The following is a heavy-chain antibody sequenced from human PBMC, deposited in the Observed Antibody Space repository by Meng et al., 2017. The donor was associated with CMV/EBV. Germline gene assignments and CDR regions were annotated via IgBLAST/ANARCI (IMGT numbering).Heavy chain of an antibody. CDR3: EQGYTGP. CDR2: IIPIFGTA. Sequence: VRRVQSGAEGKEPWSSLTCDCKAAGGTFSSYAISWVRQAPGQGLEWMGGIIPIFGTANYAQKFQGRVTITADESTSTAYMELSSLRSEDTAVYYCEQGYTGPWGQGTLVTVSS. V-gene: IGHV1-69*12. D-gene: IGHD1-26*01. CDR1: GGTFSSYA. J-gene: IGHJ5*02.